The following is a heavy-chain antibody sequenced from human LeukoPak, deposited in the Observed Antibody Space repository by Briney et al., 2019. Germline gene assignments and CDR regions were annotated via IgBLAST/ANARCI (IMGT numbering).Heavy chain of an antibody. V-gene: IGHV4-34*01. Sequence: SETLSLTCAVYGGSFSGYYWSWIRQPPGKGLEWMGEINHSGSTNYNPSLKSRVTISVDTSKNQFSLKLSSVTAADTAVYYCARRRYGSGSYYKPPDYWGQGTLVTVSS. CDR3: ARRRYGSGSYYKPPDY. CDR2: INHSGST. D-gene: IGHD3-10*01. CDR1: GGSFSGYY. J-gene: IGHJ4*02.